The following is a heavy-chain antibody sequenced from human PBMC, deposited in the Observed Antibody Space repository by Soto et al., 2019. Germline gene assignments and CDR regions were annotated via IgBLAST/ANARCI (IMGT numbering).Heavy chain of an antibody. V-gene: IGHV1-69*13. Sequence: GASVKVSCKASGGTFSSYAISWVRQAPGQGLEWMGGIIPIFGTANYAQKFQGRVTITADGSTSTAYMELSSLRSEDTAVYYCAREPGGDCSSTSCYKGYYYYYYGMDVWGQGTTVTVSS. J-gene: IGHJ6*02. CDR1: GGTFSSYA. CDR2: IIPIFGTA. CDR3: AREPGGDCSSTSCYKGYYYYYYGMDV. D-gene: IGHD2-2*02.